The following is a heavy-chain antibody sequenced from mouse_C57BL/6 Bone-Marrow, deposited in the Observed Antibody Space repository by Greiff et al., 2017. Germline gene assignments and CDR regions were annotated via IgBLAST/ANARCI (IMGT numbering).Heavy chain of an antibody. CDR3: ARDEIDYGGY. CDR1: GYTFTSYW. J-gene: IGHJ2*01. Sequence: QVQLKQPGAELVKPGASVKMSCKASGYTFTSYWITWVKQRPGQGLEWIGDLYPGSGSTNYNEKFKSKATLTVDTSSSTAYMQLSSLTSEDSAVYYGARDEIDYGGYWGQGTTLTVSS. V-gene: IGHV1-55*01. CDR2: LYPGSGST.